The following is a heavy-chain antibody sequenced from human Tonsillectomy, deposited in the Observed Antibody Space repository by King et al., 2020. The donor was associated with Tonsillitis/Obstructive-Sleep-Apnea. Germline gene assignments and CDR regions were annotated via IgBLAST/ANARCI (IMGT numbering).Heavy chain of an antibody. CDR1: GYTFTSYG. CDR2: ISAYNGNT. J-gene: IGHJ4*02. D-gene: IGHD2-2*01. Sequence: QLVKSGAEVKKPGASVKVSCKASGYTFTSYGISWVRQAPGQGLEWMGWISAYNGNTNYAQKLQGRVTMTTDTSTSTAYMELRSLRSDDTAVYYCAMVYCSSTSCYQFDYWGQGTLVTVSS. V-gene: IGHV1-18*01. CDR3: AMVYCSSTSCYQFDY.